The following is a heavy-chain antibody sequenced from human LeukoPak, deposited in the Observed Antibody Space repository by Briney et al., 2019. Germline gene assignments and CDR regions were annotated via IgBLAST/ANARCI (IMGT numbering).Heavy chain of an antibody. CDR3: AKDDDFWSGYLDY. J-gene: IGHJ4*02. V-gene: IGHV3-23*01. Sequence: PGGSLRLSCAASGFAFSSYAMSWVRQAPGKGLEWVSAISGSGGSTYYADSVKGRFTISRDNSKNTLYLQMNSLRAEDTAVYYCAKDDDFWSGYLDYWGQGTLVTVSS. CDR1: GFAFSSYA. D-gene: IGHD3-3*01. CDR2: ISGSGGST.